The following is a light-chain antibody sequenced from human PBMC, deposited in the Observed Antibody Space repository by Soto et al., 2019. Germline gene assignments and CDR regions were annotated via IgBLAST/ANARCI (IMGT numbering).Light chain of an antibody. CDR2: DGS. J-gene: IGKJ5*01. CDR3: QQRSNWPIT. V-gene: IGKV3-11*01. CDR1: QSVSSY. Sequence: EIVLTQPQATLSFSPADTASLSFRASQSVSSYLAWYQQKPGQAPRRLIYDGSNRAAGIPARFSGSGSGTDFTLTISSLEPEDFAVYYCQQRSNWPITFGQGTRLEIK.